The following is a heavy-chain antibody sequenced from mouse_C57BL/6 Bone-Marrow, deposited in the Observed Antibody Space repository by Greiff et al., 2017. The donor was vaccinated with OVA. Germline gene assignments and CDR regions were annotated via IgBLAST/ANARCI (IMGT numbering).Heavy chain of an antibody. V-gene: IGHV1-19*01. Sequence: EVQLQQSGPVLVKPGASVKMSCKASGYTFTDYYMNWVKQSHGKSLEWIGVINPYNGGTSYNQKFKGQATLTVDKSSSPAYMELNSLTSEDSAVYYCARRGSSPPDYWGQGTTLTVSS. CDR2: INPYNGGT. D-gene: IGHD1-1*01. CDR3: ARRGSSPPDY. J-gene: IGHJ2*01. CDR1: GYTFTDYY.